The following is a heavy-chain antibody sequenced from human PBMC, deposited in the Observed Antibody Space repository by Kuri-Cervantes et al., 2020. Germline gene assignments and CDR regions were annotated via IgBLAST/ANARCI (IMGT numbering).Heavy chain of an antibody. J-gene: IGHJ4*02. Sequence: GESLKISCSVAGFTFGTHWMSWVRQAPGKGLEWVANIKEDGSDTFYVDSVKGRFIISRDNDKNSLHLQMNRLRVEDTAVYFCAREKGAEVWNHVRYFDYWGQGALVTVSS. CDR2: IKEDGSDT. CDR3: AREKGAEVWNHVRYFDY. CDR1: GFTFGTHW. D-gene: IGHD3-16*01. V-gene: IGHV3-7*01.